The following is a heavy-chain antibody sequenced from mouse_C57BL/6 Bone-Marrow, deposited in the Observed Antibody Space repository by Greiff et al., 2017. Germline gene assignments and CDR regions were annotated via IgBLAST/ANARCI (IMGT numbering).Heavy chain of an antibody. CDR2: IYPRSGNT. CDR3: RRKYDLFIPY. J-gene: IGHJ3*01. CDR1: GYTFTSYG. D-gene: IGHD2-4*01. V-gene: IGHV1-81*01. Sequence: VQLQQSGAELARPGASVKLSCKASGYTFTSYGISWVKQRTGQGLEWIGEIYPRSGNTYYNEKFKGKATLTADKSSSTAYVELGSLTSEDSAGYFCRRKYDLFIPYWGQGTLVTVSA.